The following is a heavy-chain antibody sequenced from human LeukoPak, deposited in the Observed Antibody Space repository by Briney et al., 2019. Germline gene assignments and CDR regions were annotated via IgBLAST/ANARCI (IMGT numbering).Heavy chain of an antibody. J-gene: IGHJ4*02. CDR3: ARQHSGYDYYFDY. D-gene: IGHD5-12*01. Sequence: PGESLKISCKGSGYSFINYWIGWVRQMPGKGLEWMGIIYPGDSDTRYSPSFQGQVTVSTDKSISTAYLQWSSLKASDTAMYYCARQHSGYDYYFDYWGQGALVTVSS. CDR2: IYPGDSDT. CDR1: GYSFINYW. V-gene: IGHV5-51*01.